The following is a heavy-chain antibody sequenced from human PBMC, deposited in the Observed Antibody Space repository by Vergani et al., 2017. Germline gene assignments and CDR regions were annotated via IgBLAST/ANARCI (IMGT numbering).Heavy chain of an antibody. Sequence: EVQLLESGGGLVQPGGSLSLSCAASGFTFSSYALSWVRQAPGRGREWVSAISGSGSSTYYADSVKGRFSISRDNSKNTLYLQMNSLRAEDTAVYYCAFTDGDYVSNAVDIWGQGTMVTGSS. J-gene: IGHJ3*02. CDR1: GFTFSSYA. D-gene: IGHD4-17*01. CDR2: ISGSGSST. V-gene: IGHV3-23*01. CDR3: AFTDGDYVSNAVDI.